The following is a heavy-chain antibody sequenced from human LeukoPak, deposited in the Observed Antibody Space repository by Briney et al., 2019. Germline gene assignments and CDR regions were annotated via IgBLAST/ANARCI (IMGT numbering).Heavy chain of an antibody. CDR2: ISAYNGNT. CDR1: GYTFTSYG. D-gene: IGHD6-19*01. CDR3: ARFAVHRRITVPGQFGLDY. J-gene: IGHJ4*02. Sequence: ASVKVSCKASGYTFTSYGISWVRQAPGQGLEWMGWISAYNGNTNYAQKLQGRVTMTTDTSTSTAYMELRSLRSDDTAVYYCARFAVHRRITVPGQFGLDYWGQGTLVSVSS. V-gene: IGHV1-18*01.